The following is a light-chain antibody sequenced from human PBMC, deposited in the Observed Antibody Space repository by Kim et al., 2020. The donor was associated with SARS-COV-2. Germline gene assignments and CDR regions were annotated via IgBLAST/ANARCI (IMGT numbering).Light chain of an antibody. CDR1: QSISIW. CDR3: KEYKSNSWT. V-gene: IGKV1-5*01. CDR2: DAS. J-gene: IGKJ1*01. Sequence: GDRVTITCRASQSISIWLAWYQQKPGKAPNLLIYDASNLESGVPSRFSGSGSGTEFTLTISSLQPDDFATYYCKEYKSNSWTFGQGTKVEIK.